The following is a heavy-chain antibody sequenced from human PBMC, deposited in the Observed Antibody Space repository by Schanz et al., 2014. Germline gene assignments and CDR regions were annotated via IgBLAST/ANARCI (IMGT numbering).Heavy chain of an antibody. CDR1: GFTFTTFA. J-gene: IGHJ3*02. CDR2: IYSDGRT. CDR3: AKRCSSTSCSHGAFDI. D-gene: IGHD2-2*01. Sequence: EVQLVESGGGFVQPGGSLRLSCATSGFTFTTFAMTWVRQAPGKGLEWVSVIYSDGRTYYGDSVKGRFTISRDNSKNTLYLQMNSLRDEDTAMYYCAKRCSSTSCSHGAFDIWGQGTMVTVSS. V-gene: IGHV3-23*03.